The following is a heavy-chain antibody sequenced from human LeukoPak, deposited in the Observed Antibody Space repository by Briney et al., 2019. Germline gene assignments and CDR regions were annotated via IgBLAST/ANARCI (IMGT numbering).Heavy chain of an antibody. J-gene: IGHJ4*02. CDR1: GFTFSDYY. CDR3: AKTRPTAFGVVTHNDY. V-gene: IGHV3-11*01. Sequence: GGSLRLSCAASGFTFSDYYMSWIRQAPGKGLEWVSYISSSGSTIYYADSVKGRFTISRDNAKNSLYLQMNSLRAEDTAVYYCAKTRPTAFGVVTHNDYWGQGTLVTVSS. CDR2: ISSSGSTI. D-gene: IGHD3-3*01.